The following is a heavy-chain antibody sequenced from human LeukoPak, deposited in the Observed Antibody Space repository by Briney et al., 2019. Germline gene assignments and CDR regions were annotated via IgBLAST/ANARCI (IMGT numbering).Heavy chain of an antibody. V-gene: IGHV1-18*01. Sequence: ASVKVSCKASGYTFTSYGISWVRQAPGQGLEWMGWISAYNGNSNYAQKFQGRVTMTTDTSTSTGYMELRSLRSDDTAVYYCARGLVVPAAMGEFDYWGQGTLIAVSS. D-gene: IGHD2-2*01. J-gene: IGHJ4*02. CDR1: GYTFTSYG. CDR2: ISAYNGNS. CDR3: ARGLVVPAAMGEFDY.